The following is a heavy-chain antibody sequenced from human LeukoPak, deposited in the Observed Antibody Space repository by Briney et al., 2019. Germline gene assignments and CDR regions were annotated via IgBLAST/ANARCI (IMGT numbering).Heavy chain of an antibody. Sequence: GGSLRLSCAASGFTFSSYSMNWVRQAPGKGLEWVSSISSSSSYIYYADSVKGRFTISRDNAKNSLYLQMNSLRAEDTAVYYCARDRNYGDYYYYYMDVWGKGTTVTVSS. V-gene: IGHV3-21*01. D-gene: IGHD4-17*01. J-gene: IGHJ6*03. CDR3: ARDRNYGDYYYYYMDV. CDR1: GFTFSSYS. CDR2: ISSSSSYI.